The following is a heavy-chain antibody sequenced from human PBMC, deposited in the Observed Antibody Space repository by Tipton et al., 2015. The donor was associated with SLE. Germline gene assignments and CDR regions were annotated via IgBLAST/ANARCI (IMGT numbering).Heavy chain of an antibody. V-gene: IGHV4-61*02. CDR3: ARYYSTYIDS. Sequence: TLSLTCSVSGGSINSGNYYCHWVRQPAGKGLEWIGRVHSSGSTNYNPSLKSRVTMSVDTSKNQFSLNLSSVTAADTAVYYCARYYSTYIDSWGQGTLVTVSS. D-gene: IGHD4-11*01. CDR2: VHSSGST. CDR1: GGSINSGNYY. J-gene: IGHJ4*02.